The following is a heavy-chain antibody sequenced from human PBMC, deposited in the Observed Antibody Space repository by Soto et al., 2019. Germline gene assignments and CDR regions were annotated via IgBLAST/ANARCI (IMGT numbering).Heavy chain of an antibody. CDR3: ARRGDGYSFGSCDH. J-gene: IGHJ4*02. Sequence: QVQLVQSGPEVKKPGASVKVSCEASGYTFISYYMHWVRQAPGQGLEWMGIINPVGGSTIYAQNLKGRFTMTRDTSTSTVYMELSSLRSEDTAVYYCARRGDGYSFGSCDHWGQGTLVTVSS. D-gene: IGHD5-18*01. CDR2: INPVGGST. CDR1: GYTFISYY. V-gene: IGHV1-46*01.